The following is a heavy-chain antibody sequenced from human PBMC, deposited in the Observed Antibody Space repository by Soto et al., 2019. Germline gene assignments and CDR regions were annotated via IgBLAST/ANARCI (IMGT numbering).Heavy chain of an antibody. Sequence: HVQLVQSGAEVKKPGASLKVSCKASGYTFISYGVSWVRQAPGQGLEWLGWISPYNGNTNYAQKFQGRITMTTDTSTSTVYMDLRSLRTDDPAVYYGARDQTKWLTDAFDIWGQGTMVVVSS. CDR2: ISPYNGNT. D-gene: IGHD5-12*01. V-gene: IGHV1-18*01. CDR3: ARDQTKWLTDAFDI. J-gene: IGHJ3*02. CDR1: GYTFISYG.